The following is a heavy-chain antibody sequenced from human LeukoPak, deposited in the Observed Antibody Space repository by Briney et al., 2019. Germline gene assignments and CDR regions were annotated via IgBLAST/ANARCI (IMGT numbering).Heavy chain of an antibody. CDR3: ARCSASGSHRTS. D-gene: IGHD3-10*01. CDR2: MNPNSGNT. CDR1: GYTFPKYD. J-gene: IGHJ5*02. Sequence: ASVKVSCKASGYTFPKYDINWVRQAIGQGLEWMGWMNPNSGNTGYAQKFQGRVTMTRNTSIGTAYMELSSLTSEDTAVYFCARCSASGSHRTSWGQGTLVTVSS. V-gene: IGHV1-8*01.